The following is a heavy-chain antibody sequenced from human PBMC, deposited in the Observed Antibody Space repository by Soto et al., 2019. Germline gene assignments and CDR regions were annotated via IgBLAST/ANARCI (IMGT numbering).Heavy chain of an antibody. J-gene: IGHJ4*02. CDR3: TRLHFIVEPGINY. CDR1: GLSFSDSG. V-gene: IGHV3-73*01. D-gene: IGHD6-13*01. Sequence: LRLSCAASGLSFSDSGIHWVRQASGKGLEWVGRIRTKSNHYATAYAASVKGRFTISRDDSRNTAYLQMNSLETEDTAVYYCTRLHFIVEPGINYWGQGTLVTVSS. CDR2: IRTKSNHYAT.